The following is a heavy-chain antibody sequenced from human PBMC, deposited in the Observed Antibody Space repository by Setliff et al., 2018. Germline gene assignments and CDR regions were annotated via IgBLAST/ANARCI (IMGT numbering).Heavy chain of an antibody. CDR2: ITGGGGST. CDR1: GFTFSNYA. J-gene: IGHJ4*02. V-gene: IGHV3-23*01. CDR3: TRSRGTTVYDY. D-gene: IGHD1-7*01. Sequence: GGSLRLSCAASGFTFSNYAMSWVRRAPGKGLAWVSGITGGGGSTYYADPVKGRFTISRDNSKNTLYLQMNSLRAEDTAVYYCTRSRGTTVYDYWGQGTLVTVSS.